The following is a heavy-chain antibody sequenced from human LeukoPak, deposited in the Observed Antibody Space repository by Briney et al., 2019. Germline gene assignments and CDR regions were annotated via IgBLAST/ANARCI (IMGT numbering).Heavy chain of an antibody. CDR2: ISYDGSNK. Sequence: PGRSLRLSCAASGFTFSSYAMHWVRQAPGKGLEWVAVISYDGSNKYYADSVKGRFTISRDNSKNTLYLQMNSLRAEDTAVYYCAKWRLSLAAAVEFDYWGQGTLVTVSS. J-gene: IGHJ4*02. CDR3: AKWRLSLAAAVEFDY. V-gene: IGHV3-30-3*02. CDR1: GFTFSSYA. D-gene: IGHD6-13*01.